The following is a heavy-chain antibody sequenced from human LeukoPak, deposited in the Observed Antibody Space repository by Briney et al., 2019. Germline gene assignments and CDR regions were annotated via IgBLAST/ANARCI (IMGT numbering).Heavy chain of an antibody. CDR1: GYSFNTYW. V-gene: IGHV5-51*01. D-gene: IGHD1-26*01. J-gene: IGHJ4*02. Sequence: GESLKISFRGSGYSFNTYWIGWVRQMPGKGLEWMGIIYPGDSDTRYSPSFQGQVTISADKSISTAYLQWSSLKASDTAMYYCVRHAIMGATKSYFDYWGQGTLVTVSS. CDR3: VRHAIMGATKSYFDY. CDR2: IYPGDSDT.